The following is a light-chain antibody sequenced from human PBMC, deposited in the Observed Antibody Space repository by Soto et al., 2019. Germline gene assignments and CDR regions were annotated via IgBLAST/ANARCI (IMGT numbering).Light chain of an antibody. CDR1: ISNIGAGYD. V-gene: IGLV1-40*01. Sequence: QSVLTQPPSVYGTTGQRVTISCTVSISNIGAGYDVHWYQQLPGTAPKLLIYGNSNRPSGVPDRFSGSKSGTSASLAITGLQAEDEADYYCQSYDSSLSGYVFGTGTRVTV. CDR2: GNS. CDR3: QSYDSSLSGYV. J-gene: IGLJ1*01.